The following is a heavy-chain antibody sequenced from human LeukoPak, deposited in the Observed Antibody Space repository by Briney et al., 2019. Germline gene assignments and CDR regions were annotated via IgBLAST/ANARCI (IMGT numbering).Heavy chain of an antibody. CDR1: GFTVSSNY. CDR2: SYSGGST. Sequence: GGSLRPSCAACGFTVSSNYMSWVRQAPGKGLEWVSVSYSGGSTYYADSVKGRFTIFRDNSKNTLYLQMNSLRAEDTAVYYCARDALGIAAAGTEGDWGQGTLVTVSS. V-gene: IGHV3-53*01. D-gene: IGHD6-13*01. J-gene: IGHJ4*02. CDR3: ARDALGIAAAGTEGD.